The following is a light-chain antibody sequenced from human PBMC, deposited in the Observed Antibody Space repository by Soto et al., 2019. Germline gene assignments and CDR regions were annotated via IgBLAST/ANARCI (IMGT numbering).Light chain of an antibody. CDR1: QSIRTS. CDR2: DAS. V-gene: IGKV1-39*01. Sequence: DIQMTQSPSSLSTSVGDRVTITCRASQSIRTSLTWYQQRPGKSPKMLIYDASSLESGVPSRFSGSGSGTDFTLTISSLQPEDFATYYCQQSYTIPLTFGGGTKVEIK. J-gene: IGKJ4*01. CDR3: QQSYTIPLT.